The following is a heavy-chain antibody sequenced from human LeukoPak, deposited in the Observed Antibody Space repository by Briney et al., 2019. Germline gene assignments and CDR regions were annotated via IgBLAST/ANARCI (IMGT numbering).Heavy chain of an antibody. CDR2: ISSSSSYI. D-gene: IGHD2-2*03. CDR1: GFTFSSYS. J-gene: IGHJ4*02. V-gene: IGHV3-21*01. CDR3: ASGTALDIVVVPAAPFDY. Sequence: GGSLRLSCAASGFTFSSYSMNWVRQAPGKGLEWVSSISSSSSYIYYADSVKGRFTISGDNAKNSLYLQMNSLRAEDTAVYYCASGTALDIVVVPAAPFDYWGQGTLVTVSS.